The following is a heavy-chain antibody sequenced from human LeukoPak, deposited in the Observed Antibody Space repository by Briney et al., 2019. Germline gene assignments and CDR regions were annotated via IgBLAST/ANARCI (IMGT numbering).Heavy chain of an antibody. CDR3: ARDYSYGMDV. CDR1: GYTFTSYY. V-gene: IGHV1-69*04. Sequence: SVKVSCKASGYTFTSYYMHWVRQAPGQGLEWMGRIIPILGIANYAQKFQGRVTITADKSTSTAYMELSSLRSEDTAVYYCARDYSYGMDVWGQGTTVTVSS. CDR2: IIPILGIA. J-gene: IGHJ6*02.